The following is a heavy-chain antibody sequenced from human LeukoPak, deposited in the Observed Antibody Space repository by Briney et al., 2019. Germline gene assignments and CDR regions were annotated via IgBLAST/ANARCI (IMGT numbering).Heavy chain of an antibody. V-gene: IGHV3-74*01. J-gene: IGHJ4*02. CDR2: ISGDGSAT. CDR3: ASSLLGVSP. Sequence: GGSLRLSCAVSGFTFRNYWMYWVRQAPGEALVWVSRISGDGSATTYADTVKGRFTISRDNAKNTLYLQMNSLRADDTAVYYCASSLLGVSPWGQGTLVTVSS. CDR1: GFTFRNYW. D-gene: IGHD3-3*01.